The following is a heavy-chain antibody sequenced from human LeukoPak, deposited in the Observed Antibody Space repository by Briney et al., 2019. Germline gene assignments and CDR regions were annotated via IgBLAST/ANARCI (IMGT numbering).Heavy chain of an antibody. D-gene: IGHD3-9*01. CDR1: GYKFSDYW. Sequence: GESLKISCRVSGYKFSDYWIGWVRQLPGRGLDWMGIIYPYNSETRYSPSFQGQVTISVDMSISTTYLQWDSLKAPDTAIYYCATSSVRYWGQGTLVTVSS. CDR2: IYPYNSET. V-gene: IGHV5-51*01. J-gene: IGHJ4*02. CDR3: ATSSVRY.